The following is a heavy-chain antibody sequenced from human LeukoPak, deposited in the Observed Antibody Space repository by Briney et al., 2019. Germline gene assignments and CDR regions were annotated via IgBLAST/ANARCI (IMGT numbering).Heavy chain of an antibody. V-gene: IGHV1-2*02. CDR2: INPNRGGT. D-gene: IGHD5-18*01. J-gene: IGHJ5*02. CDR1: GYTFTGYY. Sequence: ASVKVSCKASGYTFTGYYMHWVRQAPGQGLEWMGWINPNRGGTNYAQKFQGRVTMTRDTSISTAYMELSRLRSDDTAVYYCARDIVMVTYWFDPWGQGTLVTVSP. CDR3: ARDIVMVTYWFDP.